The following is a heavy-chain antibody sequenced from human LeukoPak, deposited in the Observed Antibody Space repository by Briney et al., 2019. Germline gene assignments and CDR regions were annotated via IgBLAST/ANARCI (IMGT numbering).Heavy chain of an antibody. J-gene: IGHJ5*02. D-gene: IGHD1-26*01. CDR1: GYTFTGYY. V-gene: IGHV1-2*02. CDR3: ARDGSGSGANKEWFDP. Sequence: ASVQVSCKASGYTFTGYYMHWVRQAPGQGLEWMGGINPNSGGTNYAQKFQGRVTMTRDTSISTAYMELSRLRSDDTAVYYCARDGSGSGANKEWFDPWGQGTLVTVSS. CDR2: INPNSGGT.